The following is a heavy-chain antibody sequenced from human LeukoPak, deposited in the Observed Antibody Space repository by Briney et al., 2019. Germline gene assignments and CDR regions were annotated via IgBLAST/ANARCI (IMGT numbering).Heavy chain of an antibody. CDR1: GYTFSDYY. J-gene: IGHJ3*02. CDR3: ARERIAAAGSIDVFDI. V-gene: IGHV1-2*05. CDR2: INPKSGGT. D-gene: IGHD6-13*01. Sequence: ASVKVSCKASGYTFSDYYMHWVRQAPGQGLEWMGRINPKSGGTSYAQKFQGRVTMTRDTSISTAYMELSRLTSDNTVVYYCARERIAAAGSIDVFDIWGQGTMVTVSS.